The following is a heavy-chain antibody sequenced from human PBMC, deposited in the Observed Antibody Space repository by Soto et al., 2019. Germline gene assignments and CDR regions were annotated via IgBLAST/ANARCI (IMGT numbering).Heavy chain of an antibody. CDR2: ISGSGGST. Sequence: EVQLLESGGGLVQPGGSLRLSCAASGFTFSSYAMSWVRQAPGKGLEWVSAISGSGGSTYYADSVKGRFTISRDNSXXTLYLQMNSLRAEDTAVDYCAKEGEYSSGWDNFDYWGQGTLVTVSS. CDR3: AKEGEYSSGWDNFDY. V-gene: IGHV3-23*01. CDR1: GFTFSSYA. J-gene: IGHJ4*02. D-gene: IGHD6-19*01.